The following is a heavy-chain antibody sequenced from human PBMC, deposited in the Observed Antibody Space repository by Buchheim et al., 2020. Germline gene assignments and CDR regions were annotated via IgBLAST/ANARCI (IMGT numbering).Heavy chain of an antibody. J-gene: IGHJ4*02. CDR2: ISYDGSNK. V-gene: IGHV3-30*18. Sequence: QVRLVESGGGVVQPGWSLRLSCAASGFTFSSFCMHWVRQAPGKGLEWVVVISYDGSNKYYADSVKGRFTISRDNSKNTLYLQMNSLRAEDTAVYYCAKDDPNFSGWLAYWGQGTL. D-gene: IGHD6-19*01. CDR3: AKDDPNFSGWLAY. CDR1: GFTFSSFC.